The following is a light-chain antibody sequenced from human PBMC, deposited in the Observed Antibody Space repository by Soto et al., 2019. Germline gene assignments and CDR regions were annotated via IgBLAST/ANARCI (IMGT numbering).Light chain of an antibody. CDR3: QQAKSFPIT. CDR2: SAS. V-gene: IGKV1-12*01. J-gene: IGKJ5*01. CDR1: QDIGNW. Sequence: DIQVTQSPPSMAASVGVRVTITCRASQDIGNWLTWYQQKPGKAPKLLINSASTLVRGVPSRFSGSGSGTEFTLTISGLQPEDSLTYYCQQAKSFPITFVQGTRLDIK.